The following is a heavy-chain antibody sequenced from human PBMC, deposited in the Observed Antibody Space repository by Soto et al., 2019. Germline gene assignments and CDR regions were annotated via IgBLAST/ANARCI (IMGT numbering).Heavy chain of an antibody. V-gene: IGHV4-31*03. CDR2: IYYSGST. D-gene: IGHD3-10*01. Sequence: SETLSLTCTVSGGSISSGGYYWSWIRQHPGKGLEWIGYIYYSGSTYYNPSLKSRVTISVDPSKNQFSPKLSSVTAADTAVYYCARAPDYYGSGDNNWFDPWGRGTLVTVSS. CDR1: GGSISSGGYY. J-gene: IGHJ5*02. CDR3: ARAPDYYGSGDNNWFDP.